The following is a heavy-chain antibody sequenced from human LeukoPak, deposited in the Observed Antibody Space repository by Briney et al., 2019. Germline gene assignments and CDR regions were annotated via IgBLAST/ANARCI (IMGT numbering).Heavy chain of an antibody. J-gene: IGHJ4*02. D-gene: IGHD5-24*01. CDR2: IYYSGST. CDR1: GGSISSGGYY. CDR3: ARAKEEMATIPFDY. Sequence: SETLSLTCTVSGGSISSGGYYWSWIRQHPGKGLEWIGYIYYSGSTYYNPSLKSRVTISVDTSKNQFSLKLSSVTAADTAVYYCARAKEEMATIPFDYWGQGTLVTVSS. V-gene: IGHV4-31*03.